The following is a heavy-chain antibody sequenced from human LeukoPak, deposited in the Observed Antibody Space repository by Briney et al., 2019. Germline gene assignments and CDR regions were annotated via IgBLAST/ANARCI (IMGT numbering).Heavy chain of an antibody. V-gene: IGHV3-30*02. CDR3: AKDVNVGGDYFDY. J-gene: IGHJ4*02. CDR2: IRYDRSIK. D-gene: IGHD3-10*01. CDR1: GFTFRNYG. Sequence: PGGSLRLSCAASGFTFRNYGMHWVRLAPGKGLEWVAFIRYDRSIKYYVDSVKGRFTVSRDNSKNTLYLQMNSLRAEDTAVYYCAKDVNVGGDYFDYWGQGTLVTVSS.